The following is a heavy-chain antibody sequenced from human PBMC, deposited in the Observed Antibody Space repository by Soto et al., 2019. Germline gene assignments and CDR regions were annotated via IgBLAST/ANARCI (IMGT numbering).Heavy chain of an antibody. V-gene: IGHV1-69*13. J-gene: IGHJ6*02. CDR3: ARHRPGGYIGSSNYYYYGMDV. CDR2: IIPIFGTA. D-gene: IGHD6-6*01. CDR1: GGTFSSYA. Sequence: ASVKVSCKASGGTFSSYAISWVRQAPGQGLEWMGGIIPIFGTANYAQKFQGRVTITADESTSTAYMELSSLRSEDTAVYYCARHRPGGYIGSSNYYYYGMDVWGQGTTVTVSS.